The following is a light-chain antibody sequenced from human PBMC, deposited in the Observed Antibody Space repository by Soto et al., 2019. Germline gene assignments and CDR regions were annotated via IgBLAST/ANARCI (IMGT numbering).Light chain of an antibody. J-gene: IGKJ1*01. CDR1: QSVTTY. Sequence: EIVLTQSPATLSLSPGERATLSSGASQSVTTYLAWYQRKLGQAPRLFIFNEPNRATGIPARFSGSGSGTDFDLTISSLEPEDFAVYYCQQRSNWPPWTFGQGTKVEIK. CDR2: NEP. CDR3: QQRSNWPPWT. V-gene: IGKV3-11*01.